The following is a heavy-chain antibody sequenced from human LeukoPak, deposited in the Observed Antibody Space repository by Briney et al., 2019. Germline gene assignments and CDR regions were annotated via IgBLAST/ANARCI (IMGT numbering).Heavy chain of an antibody. Sequence: GESLKISCKASGCTFTNHWIAWVRQMPGKGLEWMGIIWPPDSTTIYSPSFQGQVTISVDKSITTAYLQWTSLKASDTAMYYCARLAGNNWLDPWGQGTLVTVSS. CDR3: ARLAGNNWLDP. J-gene: IGHJ5*02. CDR2: IWPPDSTT. V-gene: IGHV5-51*01. CDR1: GCTFTNHW.